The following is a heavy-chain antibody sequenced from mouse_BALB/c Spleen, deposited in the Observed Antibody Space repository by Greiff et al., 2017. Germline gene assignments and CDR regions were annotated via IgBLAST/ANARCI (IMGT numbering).Heavy chain of an antibody. CDR2: INPSNGRT. J-gene: IGHJ3*01. Sequence: QAQLKQPGAELVKPGASVKLSCKASGYTFTSYWMHWVKQRPGQGLEWIGEINPSNGRTNYNEKFKSKATLTVDKSSSTAYMQLSSLTSEDSAVYYCARGTLGLGAWFAYWGQGTLVTVSA. V-gene: IGHV1S81*02. CDR3: ARGTLGLGAWFAY. D-gene: IGHD3-3*01. CDR1: GYTFTSYW.